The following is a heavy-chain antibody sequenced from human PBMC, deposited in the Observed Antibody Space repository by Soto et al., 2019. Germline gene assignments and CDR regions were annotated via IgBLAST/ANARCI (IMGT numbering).Heavy chain of an antibody. CDR2: IIPIFGTA. V-gene: IGHV1-69*01. J-gene: IGHJ6*02. CDR1: GGTFSSYA. Sequence: QVQLVQSGAEVKKPGSSVKVSCKASGGTFSSYAISWVRQAPGQGLEWMGGIIPIFGTANYAQKFQGRVTITADESTSTAYMELSSLRSEDTAVYYCARARLETYYDFWSHYYGMDVWGQGTTVTVSS. CDR3: ARARLETYYDFWSHYYGMDV. D-gene: IGHD3-3*01.